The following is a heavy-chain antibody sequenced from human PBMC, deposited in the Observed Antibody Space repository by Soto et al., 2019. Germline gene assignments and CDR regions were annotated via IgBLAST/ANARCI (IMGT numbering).Heavy chain of an antibody. Sequence: QVQLVESGGGVVQPGRSLRLSCAVSGFTFSNYGMHWVRQAPGKGLEWLAVILNDGGDQNYGDSVKGRFTISRDNSKNTLYLQINSLRVEDTAVYYCARDDDRPDNGLDMWGQGTMVTVSS. D-gene: IGHD2-8*01. CDR1: GFTFSNYG. V-gene: IGHV3-33*05. J-gene: IGHJ3*02. CDR3: ARDDDRPDNGLDM. CDR2: ILNDGGDQ.